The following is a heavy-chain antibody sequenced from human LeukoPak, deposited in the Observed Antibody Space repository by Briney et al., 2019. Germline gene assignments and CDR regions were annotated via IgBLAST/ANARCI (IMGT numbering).Heavy chain of an antibody. CDR3: AREGVYYYDSSGYYSTFDY. CDR2: IKTDGSIA. V-gene: IGHV3-74*01. Sequence: GGSLRLSCAASGFSFSFYWMHWVRQAPGKGPVWVSRIKTDGSIADYADSVKGRFTISRDNAKNSLYLQMNSLRAEDTAVYYCAREGVYYYDSSGYYSTFDYWGLGTLVTVSS. J-gene: IGHJ4*02. CDR1: GFSFSFYW. D-gene: IGHD3-22*01.